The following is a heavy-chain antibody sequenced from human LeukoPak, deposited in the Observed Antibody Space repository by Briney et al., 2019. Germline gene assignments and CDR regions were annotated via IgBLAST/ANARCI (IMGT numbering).Heavy chain of an antibody. V-gene: IGHV4-59*01. CDR2: IYYSGST. CDR3: ARDGVAMVRGLGFEP. J-gene: IGHJ5*02. CDR1: GGSISSYY. D-gene: IGHD3-10*01. Sequence: SETLSLTCTVSGGSISSYYWSWIRQPPGKGLEWIGYIYYSGSTNYNPSLKSRVTISVDTSKNQFSLKLSSGTAADSAVYYCARDGVAMVRGLGFEPWGQGTLVTVSS.